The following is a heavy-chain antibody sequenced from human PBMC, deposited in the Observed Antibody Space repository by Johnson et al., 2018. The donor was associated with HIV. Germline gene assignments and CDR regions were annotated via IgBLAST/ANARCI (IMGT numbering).Heavy chain of an antibody. V-gene: IGHV3-7*01. CDR2: IKLDGSDK. D-gene: IGHD3-3*02. Sequence: VKLVESGGGLVQPGGSLRVSCAASGFTFSSFWMTWVRQAPGKGLEWVANIKLDGSDKYYVDSVKGRFTISRDNTKNSVYLLMNNLRVEDTAVYYCARAQLIFPKNAFDIWGQGTMVTVSS. CDR1: GFTFSSFW. CDR3: ARAQLIFPKNAFDI. J-gene: IGHJ3*02.